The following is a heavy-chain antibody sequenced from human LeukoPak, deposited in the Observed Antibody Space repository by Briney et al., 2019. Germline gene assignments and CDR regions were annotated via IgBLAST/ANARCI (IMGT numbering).Heavy chain of an antibody. CDR2: ISTSVNT. Sequence: RGCLRLSPAPPGFTFSRSAMTWVRQTPGKGLDWVSSISTSVNTYYADSVKGRFTISRDNSKNMLYLQMNSLRAEDKAVYYCVKGRISEDGLDFWGQGTLVTVSS. CDR3: VKGRISEDGLDF. J-gene: IGHJ4*02. V-gene: IGHV3-23*01. D-gene: IGHD6-13*01. CDR1: GFTFSRSA.